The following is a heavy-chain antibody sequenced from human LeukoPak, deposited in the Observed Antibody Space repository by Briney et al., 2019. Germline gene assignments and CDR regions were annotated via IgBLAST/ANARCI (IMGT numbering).Heavy chain of an antibody. CDR1: GGSISSSSYY. CDR3: ARHCGSDYGGNPLCY. D-gene: IGHD4-23*01. J-gene: IGHJ4*02. CDR2: IYYTGST. V-gene: IGHV4-39*01. Sequence: SETLSLTCTVSGGSISSSSYYWGWIRQPPGRGLEWIGSIYYTGSTYYNPSLKSRVTISVDTSKNQFPLKLSSVTAADTAVYYCARHCGSDYGGNPLCYWGQGTLVTVSS.